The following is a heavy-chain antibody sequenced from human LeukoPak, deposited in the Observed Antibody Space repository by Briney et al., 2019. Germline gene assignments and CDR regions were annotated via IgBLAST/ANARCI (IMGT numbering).Heavy chain of an antibody. CDR3: ARNLTLFDY. CDR1: GYTFTGYY. J-gene: IGHJ4*02. Sequence: ASVKVSCKASGYTFTGYYMHWVRQAPGQGLEWMGWINPYSGDTSYARKFQGRVTMTRDTSISTAFMELNSLKSDDMAVYYCARNLTLFDYWGQGTLVTVSS. V-gene: IGHV1-2*02. CDR2: INPYSGDT.